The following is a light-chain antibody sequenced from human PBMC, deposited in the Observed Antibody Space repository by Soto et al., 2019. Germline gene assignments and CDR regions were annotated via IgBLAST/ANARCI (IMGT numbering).Light chain of an antibody. J-gene: IGKJ3*01. V-gene: IGKV3-11*01. CDR2: DAF. CDR3: QQRSSWLFT. Sequence: EIVLTQSPATLSLSPGERATLSCRASQSISSYLGWYQQKPGQAPRLLIYDAFNRATGLPARFSGSGSGTDFTLTISSLEPEDFAVYYCQQRSSWLFTFGPGTKVDIK. CDR1: QSISSY.